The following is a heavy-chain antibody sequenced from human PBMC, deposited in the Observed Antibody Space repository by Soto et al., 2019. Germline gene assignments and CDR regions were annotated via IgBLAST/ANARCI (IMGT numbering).Heavy chain of an antibody. CDR1: GYTFTSYY. CDR2: INPSGGST. V-gene: IGHV1-46*03. D-gene: IGHD2-15*01. CDR3: ARVPTTYCSGGSCIDY. J-gene: IGHJ4*02. Sequence: ASVKVSCKASGYTFTSYYMHWVRQAPGQGLEWMGIINPSGGSTSYAQKFQGRVTMTRDTSTSTVYMELSSLRSEDTAVYYCARVPTTYCSGGSCIDYWGQGTLVTVS.